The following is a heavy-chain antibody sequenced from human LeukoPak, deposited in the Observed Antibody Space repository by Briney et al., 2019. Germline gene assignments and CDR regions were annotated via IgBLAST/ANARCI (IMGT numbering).Heavy chain of an antibody. V-gene: IGHV5-51*01. J-gene: IGHJ4*02. Sequence: GESLKISCKGSGYDFTSYWIGWVRQMPGKGLEWMGIIYPGDSDTRYNPSFQGQVTISADKSISTAYLRWSSLKASDTAMYYCARRYAYSSGWPPNFDYWGQGTLVTVSS. CDR3: ARRYAYSSGWPPNFDY. D-gene: IGHD6-19*01. CDR2: IYPGDSDT. CDR1: GYDFTSYW.